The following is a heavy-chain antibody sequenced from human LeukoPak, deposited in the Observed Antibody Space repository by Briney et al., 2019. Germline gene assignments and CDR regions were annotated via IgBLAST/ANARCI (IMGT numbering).Heavy chain of an antibody. J-gene: IGHJ5*02. CDR1: GFTFSSYG. D-gene: IGHD4-17*01. V-gene: IGHV3-30*02. CDR2: IRYDGSNK. CDR3: AKVNTVTTKWYWFDP. Sequence: GGSLRLSCAASGFTFSSYGMHWVRQAPGKGLEWVAFIRYDGSNKYYADSVKGRFTISRDNSKNTLYLQMNSLRAEDTAVYYCAKVNTVTTKWYWFDPWGQGTLVTVSS.